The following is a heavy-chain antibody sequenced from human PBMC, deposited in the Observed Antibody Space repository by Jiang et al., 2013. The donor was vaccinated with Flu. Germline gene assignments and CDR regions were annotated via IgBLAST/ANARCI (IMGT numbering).Heavy chain of an antibody. J-gene: IGHJ2*01. CDR2: ISSTSSYT. Sequence: VQLLESGGGLVQPGGSLRLSCAASGFSSSDYYMSWVRQAPGKGLEWVSYISSTSSYTNYAVSVKGRFTISRDSAKNSVYLQMNSLRAEDTAVYYCVRDQNIDWYFDLWGRGTLVTVSS. CDR1: GFSSSDYY. V-gene: IGHV3-11*06. CDR3: VRDQNIDWYFDL.